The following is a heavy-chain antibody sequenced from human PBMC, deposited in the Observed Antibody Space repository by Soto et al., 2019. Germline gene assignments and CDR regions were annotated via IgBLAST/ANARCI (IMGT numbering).Heavy chain of an antibody. Sequence: QVQLVESGGGVVQPGRSLRLSCAASGFTFSSYAMHWVRQAPGKGLEWVAVISYDGSNKYYADSVKGRFTISRDNSKNTLYLQMNSLRAEDTAVYYCARDSTVVSPWDAFDIWGQGTMFTVSS. CDR3: ARDSTVVSPWDAFDI. V-gene: IGHV3-30-3*01. D-gene: IGHD4-17*01. J-gene: IGHJ3*02. CDR1: GFTFSSYA. CDR2: ISYDGSNK.